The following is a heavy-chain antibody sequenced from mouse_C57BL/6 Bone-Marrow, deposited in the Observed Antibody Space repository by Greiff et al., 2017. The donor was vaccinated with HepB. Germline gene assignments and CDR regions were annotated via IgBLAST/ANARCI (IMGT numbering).Heavy chain of an antibody. V-gene: IGHV1-85*01. CDR3: ARSISYYGGYFDV. CDR2: IYPRDGST. CDR1: GYTFTSYD. J-gene: IGHJ1*03. Sequence: LEESGPELVKPGASVKLSCKASGYTFTSYDINWVKQRPGQGLEWIGWIYPRDGSTKYNEKFKGKATLTVDTSSSTAYMELHSLTSEDSAVYFCARSISYYGGYFDVWGTGTTVTVSS. D-gene: IGHD1-1*02.